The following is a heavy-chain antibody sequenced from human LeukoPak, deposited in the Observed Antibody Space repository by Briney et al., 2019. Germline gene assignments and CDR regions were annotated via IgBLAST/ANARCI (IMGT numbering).Heavy chain of an antibody. CDR3: AKDQIVVTAIWGGDY. V-gene: IGHV3-30*02. CDR1: GFTFSSYW. Sequence: GGSLRLSCAASGFTFSSYWMSWVRQAPGKGLEWVAFIRYDGSNKYYADSVKGRFTISRDNSKNTLYLQMNSLRAEDTAVYYCAKDQIVVTAIWGGDYWGQGTLVTVSS. D-gene: IGHD2-21*02. J-gene: IGHJ4*02. CDR2: IRYDGSNK.